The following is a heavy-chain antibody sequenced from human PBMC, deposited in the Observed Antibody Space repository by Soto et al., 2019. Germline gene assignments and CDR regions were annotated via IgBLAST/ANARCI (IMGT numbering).Heavy chain of an antibody. CDR2: ITGSGRSI. CDR3: AKDDVSGDGLWLVSD. CDR1: VFSCDKYA. D-gene: IGHD2-21*02. V-gene: IGHV3-23*01. J-gene: IGHJ4*02. Sequence: WWSLRLSCVASVFSCDKYAMIWFRQAPGKGQEWVSGITGSGRSIQYTASVKGRFTISRDNSKNTVFLQMDYLRAEDTAMYYCAKDDVSGDGLWLVSDWGQGTPVTVSS.